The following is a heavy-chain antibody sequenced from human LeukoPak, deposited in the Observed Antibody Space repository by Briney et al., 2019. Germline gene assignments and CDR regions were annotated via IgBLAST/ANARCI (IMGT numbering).Heavy chain of an antibody. CDR3: TTGPYYGSDDY. Sequence: PGGSLRLSCAASGFTFSNAWMSWVRQAPGKGLEWVGRIKSKTDGGTTDYAAPVKGRFAISRDDSKNTLYLQMNSLKTEDTAVYYCTTGPYYGSDDYWGQGTLVTVSS. J-gene: IGHJ4*02. CDR2: IKSKTDGGTT. CDR1: GFTFSNAW. V-gene: IGHV3-15*01. D-gene: IGHD3-10*01.